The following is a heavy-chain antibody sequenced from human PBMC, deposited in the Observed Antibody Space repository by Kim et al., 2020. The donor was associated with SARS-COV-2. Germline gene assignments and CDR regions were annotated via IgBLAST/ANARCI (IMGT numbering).Heavy chain of an antibody. V-gene: IGHV4-31*03. CDR2: IYYSGYT. CDR3: ARLVVVAAIGFNYYYGMDV. J-gene: IGHJ6*02. Sequence: SETLSLTCTVSGGSISRGGYYWSWIRQHPGKGLEWIGYIYYSGYTYYNPSLKSRVTISVDTSKNQFSLKLSSVTAADTAVYYCARLVVVAAIGFNYYYGMDVWGQGTTVTVSS. D-gene: IGHD2-15*01. CDR1: GGSISRGGYY.